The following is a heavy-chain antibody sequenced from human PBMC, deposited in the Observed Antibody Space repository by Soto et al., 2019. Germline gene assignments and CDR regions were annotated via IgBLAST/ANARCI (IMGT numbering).Heavy chain of an antibody. CDR2: ISAYNGNT. CDR1: GYTFTNFG. CDR3: ERGGTPIDY. D-gene: IGHD2-15*01. Sequence: QVQLVQSGAEVKKPGASVKVSCTASGYTFTNFGISWVRQAPGQGREWMGWISAYNGNTTYAQTFQCIVTMTKYTATSRAYMTQSSLWADDTRVYYCERGGTPIDYWGHGNLVTVSS. J-gene: IGHJ4*01. V-gene: IGHV1-18*01.